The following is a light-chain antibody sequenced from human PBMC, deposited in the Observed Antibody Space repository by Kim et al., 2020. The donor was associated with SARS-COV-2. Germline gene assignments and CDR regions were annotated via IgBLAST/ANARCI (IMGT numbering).Light chain of an antibody. V-gene: IGKV1-39*01. Sequence: ASVGDRVTISCRASQSINSYLNWYQQKPGKAPKLLIDAASSLQSGVPSRFSGSGSGTDFTLTISSLQPEDFATYYCQQSYSTPHTFGQGTKVDIK. CDR1: QSINSY. CDR2: AAS. CDR3: QQSYSTPHT. J-gene: IGKJ1*01.